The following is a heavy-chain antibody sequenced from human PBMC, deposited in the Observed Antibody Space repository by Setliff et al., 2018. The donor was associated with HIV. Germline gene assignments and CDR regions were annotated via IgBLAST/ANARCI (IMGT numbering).Heavy chain of an antibody. D-gene: IGHD3-16*01. CDR3: ARATSGELEN. V-gene: IGHV4-34*01. CDR1: GGSFSGYY. CDR2: IKHSGST. Sequence: SETLSLTCAVFGGSFSGYYWSWIRQPPGKGLEWIGEIKHSGSTNYNPSLKSRVTISVDTSKNQFSLMLSSVTAADTAVYYCARATSGELENWGQGTLVTVSS. J-gene: IGHJ4*02.